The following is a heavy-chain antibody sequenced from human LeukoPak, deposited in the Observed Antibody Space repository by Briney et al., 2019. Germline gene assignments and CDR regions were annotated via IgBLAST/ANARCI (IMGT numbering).Heavy chain of an antibody. CDR3: ARVGGATAVTMYFEY. Sequence: PSETLSLTCGVSGGSIDITNFWSWVRQAPGKGLEWLSFMTTSGNTIFYAESVKERFTISRDNAKKTLYLQMNSLRDEDTAVYYCARVGGATAVTMYFEYWGQGTLVTVSS. CDR1: GGSIDITNF. D-gene: IGHD1-26*01. V-gene: IGHV3-48*02. CDR2: MTTSGNTI. J-gene: IGHJ4*02.